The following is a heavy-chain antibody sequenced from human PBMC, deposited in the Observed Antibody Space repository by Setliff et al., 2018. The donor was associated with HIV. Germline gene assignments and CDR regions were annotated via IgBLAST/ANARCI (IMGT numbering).Heavy chain of an antibody. J-gene: IGHJ3*02. D-gene: IGHD2-15*01. V-gene: IGHV1-8*02. CDR3: AIRREVVVATTRRGLDI. CDR2: MNPNSGNT. Sequence: ASVKVSCKASGYTFTTYDINWVRQAAGQGLEWMGWMNPNSGNTGYAQRFQGRLTMTRNTSISTAYMELNSLMSEDTAVYFGAIRREVVVATTRRGLDIWGQGTMVTVSS. CDR1: GYTFTTYD.